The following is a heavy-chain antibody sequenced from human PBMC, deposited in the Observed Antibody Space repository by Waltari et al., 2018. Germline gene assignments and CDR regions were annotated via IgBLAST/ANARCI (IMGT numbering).Heavy chain of an antibody. CDR3: ARDSGWDGR. J-gene: IGHJ4*02. CDR2: IYTSGST. V-gene: IGHV4-61*09. Sequence: QVQLQESGPGLVKPSQTLSLTCTVSGGSISSGSYYWSWIRQPAGKGLEWIGYIYTSGSTNNNPSLRSRVTISVDTSKNQFSLKLSSVTAADTAVYYCARDSGWDGRWGQGTLVTVSS. D-gene: IGHD6-19*01. CDR1: GGSISSGSYY.